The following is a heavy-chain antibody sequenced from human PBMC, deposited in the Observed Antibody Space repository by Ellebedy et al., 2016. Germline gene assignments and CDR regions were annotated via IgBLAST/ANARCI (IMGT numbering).Heavy chain of an antibody. CDR3: ARDWDGYNARGNVYYGMEV. J-gene: IGHJ6*02. CDR2: MYSGGTT. CDR1: GFSVSNNY. V-gene: IGHV3-53*01. Sequence: GESLKISXAASGFSVSNNYMSWVRQAPGKGLEWVSVMYSGGTTYYADSVKGRLTISRDTSKNTLYLQMNSLRAEDTAVYYCARDWDGYNARGNVYYGMEVWGQGTTATVSS. D-gene: IGHD5-24*01.